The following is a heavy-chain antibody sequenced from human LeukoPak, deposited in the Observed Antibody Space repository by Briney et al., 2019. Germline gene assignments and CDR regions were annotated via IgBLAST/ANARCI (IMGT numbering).Heavy chain of an antibody. V-gene: IGHV3-30*18. D-gene: IGHD1-26*01. J-gene: IGHJ4*02. CDR3: AKDRAPGGNYYDFSD. CDR2: ISFDGNNK. CDR1: GFTFSTYV. Sequence: PGTSLRLSCAASGFTFSTYVIHWVRQAPGKGLEWVTVISFDGNNKYYADSVRGRFTISRDNSKNTVYLQMNSLRTEDTAIYYCAKDRAPGGNYYDFSDWGQGTLVTVSS.